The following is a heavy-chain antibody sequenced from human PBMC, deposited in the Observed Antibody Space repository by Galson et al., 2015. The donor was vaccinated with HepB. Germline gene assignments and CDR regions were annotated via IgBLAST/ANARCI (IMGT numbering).Heavy chain of an antibody. CDR3: ARDSVVVVAADDGWFDP. V-gene: IGHV3-21*01. Sequence: SLRLSCAASGFTFISYSMNWVRQAPGKGLEWVSSISSSSSYIYYADSVKGRFTISRDNAKNSLYLQMNSLRAEDTAVYYCARDSVVVVAADDGWFDPWGQGTLVTVSS. J-gene: IGHJ5*02. D-gene: IGHD2-15*01. CDR1: GFTFISYS. CDR2: ISSSSSYI.